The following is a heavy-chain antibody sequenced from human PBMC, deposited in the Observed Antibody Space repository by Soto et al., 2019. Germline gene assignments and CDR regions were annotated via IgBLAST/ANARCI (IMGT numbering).Heavy chain of an antibody. CDR1: GDSISSSNFY. Sequence: KPSETLSLTCSVSGDSISSSNFYWGWIRQSPGRGLDWIGSISNSGSTFYNPSLKSRLYISVDTSKNQLSLKLTSVTAAETAVYSCASGPYNYGFYGMAVWGHGTTVTRLL. CDR2: ISNSGST. CDR3: ASGPYNYGFYGMAV. D-gene: IGHD3-10*01. V-gene: IGHV4-39*01. J-gene: IGHJ6*01.